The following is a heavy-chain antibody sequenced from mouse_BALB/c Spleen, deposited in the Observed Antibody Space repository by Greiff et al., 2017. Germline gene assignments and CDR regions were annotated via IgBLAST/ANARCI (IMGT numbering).Heavy chain of an antibody. Sequence: EVKLEESGGGLVQPGGSRKLSCAASGFTFSSFGMHWVRQAPEKGLEWVAYISSGSSTIYYADTVKGRFTISRDNPKNTLFLQMTSLRSEDTAMYYCARSLENYAMDYWGQGTSVTVSS. J-gene: IGHJ4*01. CDR1: GFTFSSFG. CDR3: ARSLENYAMDY. D-gene: IGHD6-5*01. CDR2: ISSGSSTI. V-gene: IGHV5-17*02.